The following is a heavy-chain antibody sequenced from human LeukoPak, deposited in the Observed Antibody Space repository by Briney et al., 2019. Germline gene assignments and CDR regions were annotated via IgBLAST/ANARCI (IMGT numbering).Heavy chain of an antibody. J-gene: IGHJ4*02. V-gene: IGHV1-18*01. CDR3: ARNKSTTLGDY. Sequence: ASVKVSCKASGYAFSNSSISWVRQAPGQGLEWMGWITPNNGYAHYAQKLQGRVTMTTDTFTSTAYMELRSLRSDDTAVYYCARNKSTTLGDYWGQGTLVTVSS. D-gene: IGHD2-2*01. CDR2: ITPNNGYA. CDR1: GYAFSNSS.